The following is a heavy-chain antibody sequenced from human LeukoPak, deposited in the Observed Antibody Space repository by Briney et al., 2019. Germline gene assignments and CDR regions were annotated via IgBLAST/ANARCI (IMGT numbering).Heavy chain of an antibody. J-gene: IGHJ6*02. CDR3: ARWTGYYIYGMDV. D-gene: IGHD3/OR15-3a*01. CDR1: GGSFSGYY. Sequence: SETLSLTCALYGGSFSGYYTSWIRQPPGKWLEWNGEINHSGSTNYHPSLKRRVTISVDTSKNQFSLKLSSVTAADTAVYYCARWTGYYIYGMDVWGQGTTVTVSS. CDR2: INHSGST. V-gene: IGHV4-34*01.